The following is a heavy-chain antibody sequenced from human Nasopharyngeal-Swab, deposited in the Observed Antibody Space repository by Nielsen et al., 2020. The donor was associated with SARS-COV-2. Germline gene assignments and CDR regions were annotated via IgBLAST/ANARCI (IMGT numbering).Heavy chain of an antibody. V-gene: IGHV3-30*18. Sequence: VRQAPGKGLEWVAVVSYDGRHKSYADSVKGRFTVSRDNSKNTMYLQMSSLRAEATAIYYCAKSLRGVSLSFGYYYGLDVWGQGTTVTVSS. CDR3: AKSLRGVSLSFGYYYGLDV. CDR2: VSYDGRHK. J-gene: IGHJ6*02. D-gene: IGHD3-10*01.